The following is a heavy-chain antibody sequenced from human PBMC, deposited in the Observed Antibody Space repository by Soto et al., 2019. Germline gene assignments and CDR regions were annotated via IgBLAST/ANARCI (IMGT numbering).Heavy chain of an antibody. CDR2: ISPKNGNT. CDR1: GYSFSTYD. V-gene: IGHV1-18*04. Sequence: ASVKVSCKASGYSFSTYDISWLRQAPGQGPEWMGRISPKNGNTNYAQNFQDRVTMTADTSSSTAYMELRGLRSDDTAEYYCATSYDSGFDPWGQGTLVTVS. D-gene: IGHD3-3*01. CDR3: ATSYDSGFDP. J-gene: IGHJ5*02.